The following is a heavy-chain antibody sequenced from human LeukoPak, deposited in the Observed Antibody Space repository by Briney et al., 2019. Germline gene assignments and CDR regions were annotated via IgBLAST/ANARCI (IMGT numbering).Heavy chain of an antibody. J-gene: IGHJ4*02. D-gene: IGHD3-16*01. V-gene: IGHV3-23*01. CDR1: GFTFSNYA. CDR2: VSGGGGTT. Sequence: GGSLRLSCAASGFTFSNYAMSWVRQAPGKRLEWVSSVSGGGGTTYYADSVKGRFTISRDNSNNTLYLQMNSLRAEDTAVYYCARGGPGGHFDYWGQGTLVTVSS. CDR3: ARGGPGGHFDY.